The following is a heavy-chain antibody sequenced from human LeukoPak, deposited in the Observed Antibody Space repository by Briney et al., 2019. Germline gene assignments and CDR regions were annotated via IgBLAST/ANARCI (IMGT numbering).Heavy chain of an antibody. CDR3: ARTVRGYCSSTSCYQDY. CDR2: INERGTT. J-gene: IGHJ4*02. Sequence: SETLSLTCVVYGGSFSGYYGTWIRQPPGKGLEWIGEINERGTTTYNPSLKSRVTISTDTSKNRLSLKVSSVTAADTAVYYCARTVRGYCSSTSCYQDYWGQGTLVTVSS. D-gene: IGHD2-2*01. CDR1: GGSFSGYY. V-gene: IGHV4-34*01.